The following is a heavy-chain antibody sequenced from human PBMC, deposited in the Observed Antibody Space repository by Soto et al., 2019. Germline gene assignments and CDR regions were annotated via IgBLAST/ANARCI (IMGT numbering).Heavy chain of an antibody. J-gene: IGHJ4*02. CDR2: ISYDGSNK. CDR1: GFTFSSYG. D-gene: IGHD3-22*01. CDR3: AKGGTMIVVVTTEYFDY. Sequence: GGSLRLSCSASGFTFSSYGMHWVRQAPGKGLEWVAVISYDGSNKYYADSVKGRFTISRDNSKNTLYLQMNSLRAEDTAVYYCAKGGTMIVVVTTEYFDYWGQGTLVTVSS. V-gene: IGHV3-30*18.